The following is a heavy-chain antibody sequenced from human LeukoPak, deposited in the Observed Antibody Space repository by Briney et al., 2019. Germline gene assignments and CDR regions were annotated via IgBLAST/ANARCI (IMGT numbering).Heavy chain of an antibody. V-gene: IGHV3-74*01. Sequence: GGSLRLSCAASGFTFGGYWMNWVRQAPGKGLVWVSRVNSDGSSTAYADSVKGRFIISRDNAKGTLYLQMNSLTVEDTAVYYCVRDSTRYVPDYWGQGTLVTVSS. CDR1: GFTFGGYW. CDR3: VRDSTRYVPDY. CDR2: VNSDGSST. D-gene: IGHD3-9*01. J-gene: IGHJ4*02.